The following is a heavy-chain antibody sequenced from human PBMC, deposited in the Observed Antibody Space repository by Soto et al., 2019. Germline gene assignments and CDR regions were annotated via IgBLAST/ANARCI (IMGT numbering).Heavy chain of an antibody. Sequence: GGSLRLSCAASEFTFSTYGMHWVRQAPGKGLEWVTVISHDGSNKYYADSVKGRFTISRDNSKNTLYLQMNSLRADDTAVYYCAKVSGWYAFDFWGRGTLVTVSS. V-gene: IGHV3-30*18. D-gene: IGHD6-19*01. CDR2: ISHDGSNK. CDR3: AKVSGWYAFDF. J-gene: IGHJ4*02. CDR1: EFTFSTYG.